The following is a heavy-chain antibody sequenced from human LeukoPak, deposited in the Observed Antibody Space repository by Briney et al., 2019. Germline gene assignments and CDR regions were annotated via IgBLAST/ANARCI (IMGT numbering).Heavy chain of an antibody. D-gene: IGHD3-10*01. CDR2: ISGSGGST. J-gene: IGHJ4*02. Sequence: GGSLRLSCAASGFTFSSNAMSWIRQAPGKGLEWVSAISGSGGSTYYADSVKGRFTISRDNSKNTLYLQMNSLRAEDTAIYYCAKDGFRVPPQRDYWGQGTLVTVSS. V-gene: IGHV3-23*01. CDR3: AKDGFRVPPQRDY. CDR1: GFTFSSNA.